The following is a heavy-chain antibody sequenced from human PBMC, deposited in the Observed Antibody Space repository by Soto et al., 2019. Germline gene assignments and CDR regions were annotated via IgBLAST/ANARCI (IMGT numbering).Heavy chain of an antibody. Sequence: ASVKVSCKASGYTFTSYDINRVRQATGQGLEWMGWMNPNSGNTGYAQKFQGRVTMTRNTPISTAYMELSSLRSEDTAVYYCARFREAPEQAVAGTPYYYYYGMDVWGQGTTVTVSS. D-gene: IGHD6-19*01. V-gene: IGHV1-8*01. CDR2: MNPNSGNT. CDR3: ARFREAPEQAVAGTPYYYYYGMDV. J-gene: IGHJ6*02. CDR1: GYTFTSYD.